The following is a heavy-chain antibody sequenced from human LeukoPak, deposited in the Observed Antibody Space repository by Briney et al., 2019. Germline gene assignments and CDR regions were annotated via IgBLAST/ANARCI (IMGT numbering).Heavy chain of an antibody. CDR2: IWYDGSDK. J-gene: IGHJ4*02. V-gene: IGHV3-33*01. Sequence: PGGSLRLSCAASGFTFRSFGMHWVRQAPGKGLEWVAIIWYDGSDKYYADSVKGRFTVSRDNSKNTLHLQVNSLRAEDTAVYYCARDRGTTSSAGYYFDMWGRGALVTVSS. CDR1: GFTFRSFG. CDR3: ARDRGTTSSAGYYFDM. D-gene: IGHD6-6*01.